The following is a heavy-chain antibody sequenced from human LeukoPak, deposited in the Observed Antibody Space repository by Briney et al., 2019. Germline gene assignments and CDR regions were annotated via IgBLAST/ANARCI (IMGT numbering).Heavy chain of an antibody. J-gene: IGHJ4*02. V-gene: IGHV4-59*11. Sequence: PSETLSLTCTVAGGSIISHYWSWIRQPPGKGLEWIGYIYYSGSTNYNPSLKSRVTISVDTSKNQFSLKLSSVTAADTAVYYCARYQLPRTNFDYWGQGTLVTVSS. CDR3: ARYQLPRTNFDY. CDR2: IYYSGST. D-gene: IGHD2-2*01. CDR1: GGSIISHY.